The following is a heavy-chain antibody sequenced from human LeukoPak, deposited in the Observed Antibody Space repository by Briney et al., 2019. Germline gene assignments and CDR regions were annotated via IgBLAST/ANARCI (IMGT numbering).Heavy chain of an antibody. CDR3: ARRRITGLGYFDY. J-gene: IGHJ4*02. CDR2: ISSSSSYI. CDR1: GFTFSSYS. V-gene: IGHV3-21*04. Sequence: GGSLRLSCAASGFTFSSYSMNWVRQAPGKGLEWVSSISSSSSYIYYADSVKGRFTISRDNAKNSLYLQMNSLRAEDTAMYYCARRRITGLGYFDYWGQGALVTVSS. D-gene: IGHD3-16*01.